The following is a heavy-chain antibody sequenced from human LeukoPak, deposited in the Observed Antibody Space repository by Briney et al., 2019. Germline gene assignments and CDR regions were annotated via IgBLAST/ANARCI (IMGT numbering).Heavy chain of an antibody. J-gene: IGHJ6*02. CDR2: IYTSGST. Sequence: PSETLSLTCTVSGGSISSYYWSWIRQPAGKGLEWIGRIYTSGSTNYNPSLKSRVTMSVDTSKNQFSLKLSSVTAADTAVYYCAREIDRIGLEPPTLFSHYYGMDVWGQGTTVTVSS. CDR3: AREIDRIGLEPPTLFSHYYGMDV. V-gene: IGHV4-4*07. CDR1: GGSISSYY. D-gene: IGHD2-15*01.